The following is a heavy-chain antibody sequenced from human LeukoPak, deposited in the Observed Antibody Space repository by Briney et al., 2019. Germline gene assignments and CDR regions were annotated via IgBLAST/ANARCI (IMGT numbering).Heavy chain of an antibody. CDR3: ARVDILTGPTPGYGMDV. CDR1: GGSFSGYY. D-gene: IGHD3-9*01. CDR2: INHNGST. J-gene: IGHJ6*02. V-gene: IGHV4-34*01. Sequence: PSETLSLTCAVYGGSFSGYYWSWIRQPPGKGLEWIGEINHNGSTNYNPSLKSRVTISVDTSKNQFSLKLSSVTAADTAVYYCARVDILTGPTPGYGMDVWGQGTTVTVSS.